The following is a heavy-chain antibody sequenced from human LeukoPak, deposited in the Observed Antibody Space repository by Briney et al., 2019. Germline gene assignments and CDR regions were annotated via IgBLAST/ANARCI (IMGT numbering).Heavy chain of an antibody. CDR1: GFTVSSYD. CDR2: IYSGGKT. J-gene: IGHJ4*02. V-gene: IGHV3-66*01. CDR3: ARDRPGDGYFDY. D-gene: IGHD3-10*01. Sequence: GGSLRLSCAASGFTVSSYDMTWVRQTPELGLEWVSMIYSGGKTYYADSVKGRFTISRDNSKNTVFLQMNSLRTEDTAVFYCARDRPGDGYFDYWGQGALVTVSS.